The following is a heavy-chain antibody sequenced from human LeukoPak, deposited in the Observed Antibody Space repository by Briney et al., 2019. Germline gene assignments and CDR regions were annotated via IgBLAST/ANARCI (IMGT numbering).Heavy chain of an antibody. CDR2: IIPIFGTA. J-gene: IGHJ6*02. D-gene: IGHD6-6*01. V-gene: IGHV1-69*13. CDR1: GYTFTSHD. CDR3: AREVGIAARPVEASVVGQPKYGMDL. Sequence: SVKVSCKASGYTFTSHDISWVRQAPGQGLEWMGGIIPIFGTANYAQKFQGRVTITADESTSTAYMELSSLRSEDTAVYYCAREVGIAARPVEASVVGQPKYGMDLWGQGTTVTVSS.